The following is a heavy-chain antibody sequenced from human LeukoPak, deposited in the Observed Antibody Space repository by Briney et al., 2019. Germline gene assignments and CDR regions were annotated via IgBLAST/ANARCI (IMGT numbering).Heavy chain of an antibody. J-gene: IGHJ4*02. CDR1: GFTFSTFG. CDR3: AKPVAGSGYYFDY. CDR2: LSYDGSTK. Sequence: QTGGPLRLSCAASGFTFSTFGMHWVRLAPGKGLEWVAGLSYDGSTKVYVDSVKGRFTISRDNSKNTLYLQMNSLKTEDTAVYYCAKPVAGSGYYFDYWGQGTLVTVSS. D-gene: IGHD6-19*01. V-gene: IGHV3-30*18.